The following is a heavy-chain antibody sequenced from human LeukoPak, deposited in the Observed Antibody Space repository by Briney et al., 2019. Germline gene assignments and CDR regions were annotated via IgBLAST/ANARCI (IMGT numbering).Heavy chain of an antibody. Sequence: SETLSLTCTVSGVSISSSNSYWGWIRQPPGKGLEWIGSIYYSGSTYYNPSLKSRVTISVDTSKNQFSLKLSSVTAADTAVYYCASLNVGLVYWGQGTLVTVSS. V-gene: IGHV4-39*01. CDR1: GVSISSSNSY. CDR3: ASLNVGLVY. CDR2: IYYSGST. J-gene: IGHJ4*02. D-gene: IGHD1-26*01.